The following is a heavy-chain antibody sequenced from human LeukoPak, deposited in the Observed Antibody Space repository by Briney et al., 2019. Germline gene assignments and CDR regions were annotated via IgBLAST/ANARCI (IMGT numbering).Heavy chain of an antibody. CDR3: ARHRGYDYFDY. CDR1: GGSISSSGYY. D-gene: IGHD5-12*01. CDR2: IYYSGST. Sequence: SETLSLTCTVSGGSISSSGYYWGWIRQPPGKGLEWIGSIYYSGSTYYNPSLKSRVTISVDTSKNQFSLKLSSVTAADTAVYYCARHRGYDYFDYWGQGTLVTVSS. V-gene: IGHV4-39*01. J-gene: IGHJ4*02.